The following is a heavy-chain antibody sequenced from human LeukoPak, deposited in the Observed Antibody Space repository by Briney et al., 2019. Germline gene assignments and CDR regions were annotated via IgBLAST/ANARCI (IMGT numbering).Heavy chain of an antibody. CDR2: IYTSGST. D-gene: IGHD3-3*01. Sequence: PSETLSLTCTVSGGSISSYYWSWIRQPAGKGLEWIGRIYTSGSTNYNPSLKSLVTMSVDTSKNQFSLKLSSVTAADTAVYYCARDRKYYDFWSGYYTGLYYYMDVWGKGTTVTVSS. CDR1: GGSISSYY. J-gene: IGHJ6*03. V-gene: IGHV4-4*07. CDR3: ARDRKYYDFWSGYYTGLYYYMDV.